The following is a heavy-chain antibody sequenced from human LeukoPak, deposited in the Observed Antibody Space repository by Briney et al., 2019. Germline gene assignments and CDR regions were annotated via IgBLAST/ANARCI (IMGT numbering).Heavy chain of an antibody. V-gene: IGHV3-9*01. CDR2: ISWNSGSI. J-gene: IGHJ4*02. Sequence: PGGSLRLSCAASGFTFDDYAMHWVRQAPGKGLEWVSGISWNSGSIGYGDSVKGRFTISRDNAKNSLYLQMNSLRAEDTAVYYCARESGRIYSNYLDWGQGTLVTVSS. CDR3: ARESGRIYSNYLD. CDR1: GFTFDDYA. D-gene: IGHD4-11*01.